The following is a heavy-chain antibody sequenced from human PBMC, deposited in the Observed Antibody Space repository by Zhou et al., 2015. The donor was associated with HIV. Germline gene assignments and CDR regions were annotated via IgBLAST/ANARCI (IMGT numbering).Heavy chain of an antibody. CDR1: GFTFNMFW. CDR3: ATIAYNFWSGFEN. D-gene: IGHD3-3*01. Sequence: EVQLVESGGSHGPAGGGSLRLSCAASGFTFNMFWMAWVRQAPGKGLQWVANIKQDGSETHYVDSVKGRFTISRDNAKNSVYLQINSLSAEDTAVYYCATIAYNFWSGFENWGQGTPVTVSP. CDR2: IKQDGSET. V-gene: IGHV3-7*01. J-gene: IGHJ4*02.